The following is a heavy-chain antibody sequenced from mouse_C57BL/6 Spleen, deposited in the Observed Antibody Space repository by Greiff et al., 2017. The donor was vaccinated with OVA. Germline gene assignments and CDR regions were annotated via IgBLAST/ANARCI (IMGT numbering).Heavy chain of an antibody. CDR1: GYTFTEYT. J-gene: IGHJ1*03. CDR3: ARHEGFITTAVGGYFDV. D-gene: IGHD1-1*01. V-gene: IGHV1-62-2*01. CDR2: FYPGSGSI. Sequence: VKLVESGAELVKPGASVKLSCKASGYTFTEYTIHWVKQRSGQGLEWIGWFYPGSGSIKYNEKFKVKATLTADKSSSTGYMELSRMTSEDSAVYVYARHEGFITTAVGGYFDVWGTGTTVTVSS.